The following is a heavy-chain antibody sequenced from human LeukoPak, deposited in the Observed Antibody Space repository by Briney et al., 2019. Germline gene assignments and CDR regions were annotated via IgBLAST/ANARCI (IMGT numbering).Heavy chain of an antibody. CDR3: ARAEGYGAIGY. J-gene: IGHJ4*02. Sequence: GGSLRLSCAASGFTFSSYAMSWVRQAPGKGLEWVSSISGSNSYIYYADSVKGRFTISRDNAKNSLYLQMNSLRAEDTAFYYCARAEGYGAIGYWGQGTRVTVS. CDR2: ISGSNSYI. D-gene: IGHD5-12*01. CDR1: GFTFSSYA. V-gene: IGHV3-21*01.